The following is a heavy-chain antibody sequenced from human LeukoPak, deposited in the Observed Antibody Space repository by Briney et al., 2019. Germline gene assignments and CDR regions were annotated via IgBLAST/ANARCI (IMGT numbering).Heavy chain of an antibody. CDR1: GGPISSSSYY. CDR3: ARGPAQGRVVIGWYY. J-gene: IGHJ4*02. CDR2: IYYSGST. V-gene: IGHV4-39*07. Sequence: PSETLSLTCTVSGGPISSSSYYWGWIRQPPGKGLEWIGSIYYSGSTYYNPSLKSRVTISVDTSKNQFSLKLSSVTAADTAVYYCARGPAQGRVVIGWYYWGQGTLVTVSS. D-gene: IGHD3-3*01.